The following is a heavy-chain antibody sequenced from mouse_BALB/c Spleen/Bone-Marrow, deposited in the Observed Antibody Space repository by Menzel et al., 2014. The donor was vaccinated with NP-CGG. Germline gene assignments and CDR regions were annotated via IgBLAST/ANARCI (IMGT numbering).Heavy chain of an antibody. CDR2: INNGGGST. V-gene: IGHV5-12-2*01. CDR1: GFTFIAYT. J-gene: IGHJ4*01. Sequence: EVQGVESGGGLVEPGGSLKLSCAASGFTFIAYTMSWVRQTPEKRLEWVAYINNGGGSTYYPDTVKGRFTISRDNAKNPLYLQISSLKSEDTAMYYCARHGEERPVLAMDYWGQGTSGTGSS. D-gene: IGHD2-14*01. CDR3: ARHGEERPVLAMDY.